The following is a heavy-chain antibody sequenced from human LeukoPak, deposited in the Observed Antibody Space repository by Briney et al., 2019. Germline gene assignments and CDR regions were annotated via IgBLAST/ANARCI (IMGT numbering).Heavy chain of an antibody. D-gene: IGHD4-17*01. V-gene: IGHV3-30-3*01. Sequence: GGSLRLSCAASGFTFSSYAMHWVRQAPGKGLERVAVISYDGSNKYYADSVKGRFTISRDNSKNTLYLQMNSLRAEDTAVYYCARADYGDHYFDYWGQGTLVTVSS. CDR1: GFTFSSYA. CDR3: ARADYGDHYFDY. CDR2: ISYDGSNK. J-gene: IGHJ4*02.